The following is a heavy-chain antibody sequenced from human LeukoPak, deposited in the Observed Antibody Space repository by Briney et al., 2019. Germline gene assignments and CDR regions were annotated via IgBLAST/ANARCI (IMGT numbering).Heavy chain of an antibody. CDR1: IDSFSNYH. Sequence: SETLSLTCAVYIDSFSNYHWNWIRQTPAKGLEWIGEVNESGGTNISPSLRSRVILSVDTSKNQFSLKLISVTVADTAVYYCARGTLAGYYYYMDVWGKGTTVTISS. D-gene: IGHD6-19*01. CDR2: VNESGGT. J-gene: IGHJ6*03. CDR3: ARGTLAGYYYYMDV. V-gene: IGHV4-34*01.